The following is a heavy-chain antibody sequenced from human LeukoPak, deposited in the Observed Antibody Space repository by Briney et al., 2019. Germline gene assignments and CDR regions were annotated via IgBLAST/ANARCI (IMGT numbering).Heavy chain of an antibody. J-gene: IGHJ4*02. Sequence: GGSLRLSCVASGFNFDIFAMSWVRQAPGKGLEWVSAISGSGGSTYYADSVKGRFTISRDNSKNTLYLQMNSLRAEDTAVYYCAKSIVVVPAAIDYWGQGTLVTVSS. D-gene: IGHD2-2*01. CDR1: GFNFDIFA. V-gene: IGHV3-23*01. CDR2: ISGSGGST. CDR3: AKSIVVVPAAIDY.